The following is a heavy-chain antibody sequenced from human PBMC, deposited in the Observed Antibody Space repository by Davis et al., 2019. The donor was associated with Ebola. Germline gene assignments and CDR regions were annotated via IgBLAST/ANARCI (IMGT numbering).Heavy chain of an antibody. Sequence: MPGGSLSLSCAVSGGSISSSNWWSWVRQPPGKGLEWIGEIYHSGSTNYNPSLKSRVTISVDKSKNQFSLKLSSVTAADTAVYYCARTDYGDIDAFDIWGQGTMVTVSS. D-gene: IGHD4-17*01. V-gene: IGHV4-4*02. CDR3: ARTDYGDIDAFDI. CDR2: IYHSGST. J-gene: IGHJ3*02. CDR1: GGSISSSNW.